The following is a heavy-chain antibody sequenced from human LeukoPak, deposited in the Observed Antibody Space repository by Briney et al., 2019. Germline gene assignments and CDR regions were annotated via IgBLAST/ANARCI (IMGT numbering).Heavy chain of an antibody. J-gene: IGHJ3*02. D-gene: IGHD2-2*01. Sequence: GGSLRLSCTASGFTFGDYPMSWFRQAPGKGLEWVGFIRSEAYGGTTEYAASVKGRLTILRDDSKSIAYLQMNSLKTEDTAVYYCSRGTEGEIWGQGTMVTVSS. CDR1: GFTFGDYP. CDR2: IRSEAYGGTT. V-gene: IGHV3-49*03. CDR3: SRGTEGEI.